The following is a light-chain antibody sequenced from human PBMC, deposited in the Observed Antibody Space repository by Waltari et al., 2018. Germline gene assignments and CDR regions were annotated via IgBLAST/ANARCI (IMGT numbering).Light chain of an antibody. CDR2: DVT. Sequence: SALTQPRSVSGSPGQSVTISCTGTTNDLGSYNYVSWYQQHPGKAPKLIILDVTKRPSGVPDRLSGSKSGNTASLTISGLRAEDEAEYYCCSYAGSYPWVFGGGTKLTVV. CDR3: CSYAGSYPWV. CDR1: TNDLGSYNY. J-gene: IGLJ3*02. V-gene: IGLV2-11*01.